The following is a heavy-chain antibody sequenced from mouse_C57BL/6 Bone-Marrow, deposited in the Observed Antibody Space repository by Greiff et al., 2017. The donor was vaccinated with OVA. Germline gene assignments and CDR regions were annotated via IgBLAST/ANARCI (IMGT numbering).Heavy chain of an antibody. D-gene: IGHD4-1*01. J-gene: IGHJ3*01. Sequence: VMLVESGPGLVAPSQSLSITCTVSGFSLTSYAISWVRQPPGKGLEWLGVIWTGGGTNYNSALQSRLSISKDNYKSQVFIKMNSLQNDDTAWYYCAKTGKVPLAYWGQGTLVTVSA. CDR3: AKTGKVPLAY. V-gene: IGHV2-9-1*01. CDR1: GFSLTSYA. CDR2: IWTGGGT.